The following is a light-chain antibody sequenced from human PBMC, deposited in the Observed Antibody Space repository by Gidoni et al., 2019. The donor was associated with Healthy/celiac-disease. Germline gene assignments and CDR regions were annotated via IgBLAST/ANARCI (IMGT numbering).Light chain of an antibody. Sequence: IVFTQSPATLSFSPGERSTLSCRASQSVSSSYLAWYQQKPGQAPRLLIYGASSRATGLPDRFSGSGSGTDFTLTISRLEPEDVAVYYCQKYGSSPETCGQXTKVEIK. CDR1: QSVSSSY. J-gene: IGKJ1*01. CDR3: QKYGSSPET. V-gene: IGKV3-20*01. CDR2: GAS.